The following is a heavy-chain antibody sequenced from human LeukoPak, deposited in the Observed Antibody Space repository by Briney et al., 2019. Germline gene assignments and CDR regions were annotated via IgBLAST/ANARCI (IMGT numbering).Heavy chain of an antibody. CDR1: GYTFTGYY. CDR3: ARYSYDFWCGYPPEYGMDV. Sequence: ASVKVSCKASGYTFTGYYMHWVRQAPGQGLGWMGWINPNSGGTNYAQKFQGRVTMTRDTSISTAYMELSRLRSDHTAVYYSARYSYDFWCGYPPEYGMDVWGQGTTVTVSS. J-gene: IGHJ6*02. V-gene: IGHV1-2*02. CDR2: INPNSGGT. D-gene: IGHD3-3*01.